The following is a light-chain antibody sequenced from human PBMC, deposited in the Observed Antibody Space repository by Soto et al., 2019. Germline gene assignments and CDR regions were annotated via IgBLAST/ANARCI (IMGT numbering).Light chain of an antibody. J-gene: IGKJ1*01. Sequence: DIQMTQSPSTLSASVGDRVTITSRASQSISSWLAWYQQKPGKAPKLLIYDASSLERGVPSRFSGSGSGTEFTLTISSLQPDDFATYYCQQYNSMWTFGQGTKVEIK. CDR2: DAS. CDR3: QQYNSMWT. V-gene: IGKV1-5*01. CDR1: QSISSW.